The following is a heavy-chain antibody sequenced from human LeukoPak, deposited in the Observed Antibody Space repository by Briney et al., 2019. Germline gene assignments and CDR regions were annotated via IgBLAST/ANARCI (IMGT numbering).Heavy chain of an antibody. CDR2: ISGGDVGT. J-gene: IGHJ5*02. CDR1: GFIFSDYA. CDR3: AKERSGVVAAASNS. Sequence: GGSLRLACAASGFIFSDYAMSWVRQAPRKGLEWVSAISGGDVGTFYADSVRGRFTISRDNSNNTLYLQMNSLRAEDTAVYYCAKERSGVVAAASNSWGRGTLVTVSS. D-gene: IGHD2-2*01. V-gene: IGHV3-23*01.